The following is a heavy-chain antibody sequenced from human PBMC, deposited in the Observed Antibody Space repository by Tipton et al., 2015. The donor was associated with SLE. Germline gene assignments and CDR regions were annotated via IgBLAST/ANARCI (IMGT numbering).Heavy chain of an antibody. CDR1: RFTFSSYS. CDR3: AKDRIAVAGYGMDV. V-gene: IGHV3-30*04. Sequence: QLVQSGGGVVQPGRSLRLSCSASRFTFSSYSMHWVRQAPGKGLEWVAVIWYDGSNKFHADSVRGRFTISRDNSENTLYLEMNSLRAEDTAVYYCAKDRIAVAGYGMDVWGQGTSVTVSS. CDR2: IWYDGSNK. D-gene: IGHD6-19*01. J-gene: IGHJ6*02.